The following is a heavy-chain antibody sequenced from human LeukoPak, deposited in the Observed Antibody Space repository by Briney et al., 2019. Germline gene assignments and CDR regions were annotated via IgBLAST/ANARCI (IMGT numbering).Heavy chain of an antibody. CDR3: ARDREYSYGYDAFDI. Sequence: SETLSLTCAVYGGSFSGYYWSWIRQPPGKGLEWIGEINHSGSTNYNPSLKSRVTMSVDTSKNQFSLKLSSVTAADTAVYYCARDREYSYGYDAFDIWGQGTMVTVSS. CDR2: INHSGST. CDR1: GGSFSGYY. D-gene: IGHD5-18*01. J-gene: IGHJ3*02. V-gene: IGHV4-34*01.